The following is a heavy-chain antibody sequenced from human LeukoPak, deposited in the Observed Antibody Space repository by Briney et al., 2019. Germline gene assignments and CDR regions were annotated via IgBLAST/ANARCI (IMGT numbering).Heavy chain of an antibody. Sequence: GESLKISCQASGYSFNTYWIGWVRQVPGKGLAWLGIIFPGDFGTRNSPSFQGQVTISADRSTSTAYLHWGSLKASDSALYYCARVTPFGRGQAFDIWGQGTMVTVSS. CDR1: GYSFNTYW. CDR2: IFPGDFGT. V-gene: IGHV5-51*01. D-gene: IGHD2-15*01. J-gene: IGHJ3*02. CDR3: ARVTPFGRGQAFDI.